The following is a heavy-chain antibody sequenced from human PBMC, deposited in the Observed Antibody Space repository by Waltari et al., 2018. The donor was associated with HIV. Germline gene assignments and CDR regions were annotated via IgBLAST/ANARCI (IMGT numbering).Heavy chain of an antibody. D-gene: IGHD4-17*01. Sequence: EVQLVVSGGGLLPRGGPLSLFCAASGLSFRRFAVMWVRRAPGKGLEWVSAISGSGGSTYYADSVKGRFTISRDNSKNTLYLQMNSLRAEDTAVYYCANLYGDPYYFDYWGQGTLVTVSS. V-gene: IGHV3-23*04. CDR1: GLSFRRFA. CDR3: ANLYGDPYYFDY. J-gene: IGHJ4*02. CDR2: ISGSGGST.